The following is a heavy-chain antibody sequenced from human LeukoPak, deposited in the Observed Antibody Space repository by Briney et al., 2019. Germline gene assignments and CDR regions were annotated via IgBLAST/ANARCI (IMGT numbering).Heavy chain of an antibody. CDR3: AKDPGGGWSPYYYYGMDV. V-gene: IGHV3-33*06. CDR2: IWYDGSNK. D-gene: IGHD6-19*01. J-gene: IGHJ6*02. CDR1: GFTFSNYG. Sequence: GGSLRLSCAASGFTFSNYGMHWVRQAPGKGLEWVTLIWYDGSNKYYADSVKGRFTISRDNSQSTVYLQMNSLRVEDTAVYYCAKDPGGGWSPYYYYGMDVWGQGTTVTVSS.